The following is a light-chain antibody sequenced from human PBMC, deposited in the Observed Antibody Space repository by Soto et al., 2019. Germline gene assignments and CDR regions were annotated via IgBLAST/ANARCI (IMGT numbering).Light chain of an antibody. CDR1: QSVSSSY. J-gene: IGKJ1*01. CDR3: QQYNSYS. Sequence: EIVLTQSPGTLSLSPGARATLSCRASQSVSSSYLAWYQQKPGQAPRLLIYGASSRATGIPDRLSGSGSGTDFTITISSLQPDDFATYYCQQYNSYSFGQGTKVDIK. V-gene: IGKV3-20*01. CDR2: GAS.